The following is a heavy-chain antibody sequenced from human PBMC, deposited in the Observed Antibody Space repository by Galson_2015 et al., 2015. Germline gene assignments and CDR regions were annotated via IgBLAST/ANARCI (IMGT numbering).Heavy chain of an antibody. CDR3: ARDSGFGIVVVPAAEFDY. Sequence: SLRLSCAASGFTFSSYGMHWVRQAPGKGLEWVAVIWYDGSNKYYADSVKGRFTISGDNSKNTLYLQMNSLRAEDTAVYYCARDSGFGIVVVPAAEFDYWGQGTLVTVSS. J-gene: IGHJ4*02. CDR1: GFTFSSYG. D-gene: IGHD2-2*01. CDR2: IWYDGSNK. V-gene: IGHV3-33*01.